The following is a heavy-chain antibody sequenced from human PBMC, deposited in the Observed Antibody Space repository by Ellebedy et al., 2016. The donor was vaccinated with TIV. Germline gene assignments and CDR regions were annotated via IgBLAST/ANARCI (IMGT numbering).Heavy chain of an antibody. CDR1: GGTFSGYY. CDR2: INHRGSS. D-gene: IGHD5-18*01. CDR3: ARAPVGYSALYY. Sequence: SETLSLTCAVYGGTFSGYYWSWIRQPPGKGLEWIGEINHRGSSNYNPSLKGRVTLSVDTSKNQFSLNLTSVTAADTAVFYCARAPVGYSALYYWGQGTLVTVSS. J-gene: IGHJ4*02. V-gene: IGHV4-34*01.